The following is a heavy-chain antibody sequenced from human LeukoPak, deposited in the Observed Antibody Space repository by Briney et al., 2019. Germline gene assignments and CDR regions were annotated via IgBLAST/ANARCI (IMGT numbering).Heavy chain of an antibody. CDR2: IGTAGDT. J-gene: IGHJ3*02. V-gene: IGHV3-13*01. Sequence: GGSLRLSCAASGFTFSSYDMHWVRHATGKGLEWVSAIGTAGDTYYPGSVKGRFTISRENAKNSLYLQMNSLRAGDTAVYYCARGVRFGELTDAFDIWGQGTMVTVSS. CDR1: GFTFSSYD. CDR3: ARGVRFGELTDAFDI. D-gene: IGHD3-10*01.